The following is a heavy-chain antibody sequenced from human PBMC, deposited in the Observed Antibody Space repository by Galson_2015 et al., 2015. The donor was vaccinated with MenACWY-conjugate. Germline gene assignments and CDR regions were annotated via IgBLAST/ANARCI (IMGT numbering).Heavy chain of an antibody. CDR2: IYYSRTT. V-gene: IGHV4-39*07. CDR3: ARSGLFGSGGWFDP. CDR1: GGSISSTSGY. J-gene: IGHJ5*02. D-gene: IGHD3-10*01. Sequence: SETLSLTCTVSGGSISSTSGYWGWIRQPPGKGLEWIGNIYYSRTTYYNPSFKSRVTLSVDSSKNQFSLELSSVTAEDTAVYYCARSGLFGSGGWFDPWGQGILVTVSS.